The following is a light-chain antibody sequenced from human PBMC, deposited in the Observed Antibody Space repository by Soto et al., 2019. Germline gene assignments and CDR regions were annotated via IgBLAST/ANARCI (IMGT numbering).Light chain of an antibody. CDR2: DAS. J-gene: IGKJ2*01. CDR3: QQRTY. CDR1: QSVSSY. V-gene: IGKV3-11*01. Sequence: EIVLTQSPATLSSSPGERATLSCRASQSVSSYLAWYQQKPGQAPRLLIYDASNVATGIRARFSGSGSGTDITPTLTGLEPEDFAEYYCQQRTYFGQGTKLEIK.